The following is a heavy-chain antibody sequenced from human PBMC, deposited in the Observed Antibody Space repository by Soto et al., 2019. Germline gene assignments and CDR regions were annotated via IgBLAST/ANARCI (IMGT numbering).Heavy chain of an antibody. CDR1: GFTFSSYS. V-gene: IGHV3-48*01. J-gene: IGHJ4*02. CDR3: AKSPIFGATWVY. D-gene: IGHD3-3*01. Sequence: PGGSLRLSCAASGFTFSSYSMNWVRQAPGKGLEWVSYISSSSSTIYYADSVKGRFTISRDNSKNTLYLQMNSLRAEDTAVYYCAKSPIFGATWVYWGQGTLVTVSS. CDR2: ISSSSSTI.